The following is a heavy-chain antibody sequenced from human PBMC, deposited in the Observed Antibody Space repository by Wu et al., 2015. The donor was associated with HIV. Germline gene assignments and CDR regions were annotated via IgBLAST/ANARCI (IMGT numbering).Heavy chain of an antibody. Sequence: QVQLVQSGAEVKKPGSSVKVSCKASGGTFSSYAISWVRQAPGQGLEWMGGIIPIFGTANYAQKFQGRVTITTDESTSTAYMELSSLRSEDTAVYYCASTYYYDSSGYYAIDAFDIWGQGTMVTV. D-gene: IGHD3-22*01. CDR1: GGTFSSYA. J-gene: IGHJ3*02. CDR3: ASTYYYDSSGYYAIDAFDI. V-gene: IGHV1-69*05. CDR2: IIPIFGTA.